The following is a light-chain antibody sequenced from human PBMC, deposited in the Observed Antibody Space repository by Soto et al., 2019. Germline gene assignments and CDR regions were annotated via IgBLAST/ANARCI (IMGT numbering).Light chain of an antibody. CDR3: QQYGSSGT. Sequence: EIVLSQSPGTLSLSPGERATLSCRASQSVSSNYLAWYQQKPGQAPRLLIYGASNRATSIPDRFSGSGSGTDFTLTISRLEPEDFAVYYCQQYGSSGTFGQGTRLEIK. CDR2: GAS. V-gene: IGKV3-20*01. CDR1: QSVSSNY. J-gene: IGKJ5*01.